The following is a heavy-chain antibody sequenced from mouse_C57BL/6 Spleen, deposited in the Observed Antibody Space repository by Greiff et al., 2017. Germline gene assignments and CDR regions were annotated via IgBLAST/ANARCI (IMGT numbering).Heavy chain of an antibody. CDR1: GFTFSSYG. J-gene: IGHJ2*01. Sequence: EVQRVESGGDLVKPGGSLKLSCAASGFTFSSYGMSWVRQTPDKRLEWVATISSGGSYTYYPDSVKGRFTISIDNAKNTLYLQMSSLKSEDTAMYYCARQGDYYGSSYYFDYWGQGTTLTVSS. CDR3: ARQGDYYGSSYYFDY. CDR2: ISSGGSYT. D-gene: IGHD1-1*01. V-gene: IGHV5-6*01.